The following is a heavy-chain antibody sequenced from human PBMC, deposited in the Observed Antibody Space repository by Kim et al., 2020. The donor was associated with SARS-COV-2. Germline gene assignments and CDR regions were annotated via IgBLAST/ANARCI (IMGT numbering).Heavy chain of an antibody. CDR3: ARNLPSPAAGRAFDI. Sequence: HEFQGRVTITGDESTSTAYMELSSLGSEDTAVYYCARNLPSPAAGRAFDIWGQGTMVTVSS. J-gene: IGHJ3*02. V-gene: IGHV1-69*01.